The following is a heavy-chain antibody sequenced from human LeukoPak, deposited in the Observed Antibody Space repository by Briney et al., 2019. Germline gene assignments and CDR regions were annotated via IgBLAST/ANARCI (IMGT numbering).Heavy chain of an antibody. J-gene: IGHJ4*02. Sequence: GGSLRLSCAASGFTFSSYVMSWVRQAPGKGLEWVSSISSRGGSTFYADPVKGRFTISRDISTNIVYLQMDSLRVDDTAVYYCARHIDSSHYPFDYWGQGTLVTVSS. CDR1: GFTFSSYV. V-gene: IGHV3-23*01. D-gene: IGHD6-13*01. CDR2: ISSRGGST. CDR3: ARHIDSSHYPFDY.